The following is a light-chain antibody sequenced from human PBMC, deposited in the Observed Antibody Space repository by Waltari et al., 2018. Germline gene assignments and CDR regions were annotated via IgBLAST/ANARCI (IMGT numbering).Light chain of an antibody. CDR2: DAS. Sequence: DIQMTQSPSTLSAFVGDRVTITCRASQSISSWLAWYQQKPGKAPKLLIYDASCLESGVPSRCSGSGSGTEFTLTISSLQPDDFATYYCQQYNSYSPYTFGQGTKVEIK. CDR3: QQYNSYSPYT. CDR1: QSISSW. V-gene: IGKV1-5*01. J-gene: IGKJ2*01.